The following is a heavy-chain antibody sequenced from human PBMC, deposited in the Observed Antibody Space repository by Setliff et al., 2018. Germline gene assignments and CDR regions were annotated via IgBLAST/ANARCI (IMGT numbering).Heavy chain of an antibody. J-gene: IGHJ4*02. V-gene: IGHV3-30*01. D-gene: IGHD1-1*01. Sequence: GGSLRLSCEASGFAFSNYGIHWVRQAPGKGLEWVTFISYDGSYTNYADSVKGRFTISGDNSKNTLYLQMNSLRTEDTAVYYCATDGVQNYNLDYWGQGTLVTVSS. CDR2: ISYDGSYT. CDR1: GFAFSNYG. CDR3: ATDGVQNYNLDY.